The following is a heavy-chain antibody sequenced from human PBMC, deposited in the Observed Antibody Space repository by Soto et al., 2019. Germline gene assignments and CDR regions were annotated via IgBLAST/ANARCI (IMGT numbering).Heavy chain of an antibody. CDR1: GFTFTSSA. V-gene: IGHV1-58*01. D-gene: IGHD6-13*01. CDR2: IVVGSGNT. J-gene: IGHJ4*02. CDR3: AALIAAAGTGY. Sequence: GPSVKVSCKASGFTFTSSAVQWVRQARGQRLEWIGWIVVGSGNTNYAQKFQERVTITRDMSTSTAYMELSSLRSEDTAVYYCAALIAAAGTGYWGQGTLVTVSS.